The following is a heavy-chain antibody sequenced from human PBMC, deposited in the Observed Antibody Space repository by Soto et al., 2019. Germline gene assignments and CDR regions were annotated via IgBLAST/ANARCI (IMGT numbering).Heavy chain of an antibody. CDR1: GFTFSRFG. CDR3: AKDKTYVRCAYES. D-gene: IGHD3-22*01. CDR2: ISGGGNPT. Sequence: EVQLLESGGGLLQPGGSLRLSCAASGFTFSRFGMSWVRQAPGKGLEWVSGISGGGNPTYYSDSVKGRFTISRDSAKNTLYLQMTSLSTDDKGVYYCAKDKTYVRCAYESRGQGSLVTGYS. J-gene: IGHJ4*02. V-gene: IGHV3-23*01.